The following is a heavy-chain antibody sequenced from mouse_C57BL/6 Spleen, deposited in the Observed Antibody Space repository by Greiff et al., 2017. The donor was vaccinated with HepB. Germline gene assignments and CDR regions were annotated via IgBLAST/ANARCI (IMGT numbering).Heavy chain of an antibody. J-gene: IGHJ3*01. CDR3: ARWYGYDVWFAY. Sequence: QVQLQQSGAELVKPGASVKMSCKASGYTFTSYWITWVKQRPGQGLEWIGDIYPGSGSTNYNEKFKSKATLTVDTSSSTAYMQLSSLTSEDSAVYYCARWYGYDVWFAYWGQGTLVTVSA. D-gene: IGHD2-2*01. CDR2: IYPGSGST. CDR1: GYTFTSYW. V-gene: IGHV1-55*01.